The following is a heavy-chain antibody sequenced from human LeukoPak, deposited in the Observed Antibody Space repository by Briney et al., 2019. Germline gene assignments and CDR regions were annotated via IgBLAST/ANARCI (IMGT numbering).Heavy chain of an antibody. J-gene: IGHJ4*02. V-gene: IGHV3-30*18. CDR2: ISYDGSNK. CDR3: AKDAPSDY. Sequence: PGGSLRLSCAASGLTFSNFGMHWVRQAPGKGLEWAAGISYDGSNKFYADSVKGRFTISRDNSKNTLYLQMNSLRAEDTAVYYCAKDAPSDYWGQGTLVTVSS. CDR1: GLTFSNFG. D-gene: IGHD6-6*01.